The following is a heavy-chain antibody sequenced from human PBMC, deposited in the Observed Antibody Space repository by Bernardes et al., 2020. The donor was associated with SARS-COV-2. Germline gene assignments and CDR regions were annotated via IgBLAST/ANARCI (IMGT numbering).Heavy chain of an antibody. V-gene: IGHV1-2*02. CDR1: GYTFTGYY. CDR3: TRVLNWGTYRDSFDM. Sequence: ASVKVSCKASGYTFTGYYLHWVRQAPGQGLEWMAWINPNSGGTNYAQKFQGRVTLARDTSISTAYMELSGLRSDDTAVYYCTRVLNWGTYRDSFDMWGQGRMVTGSS. CDR2: INPNSGGT. D-gene: IGHD3-16*02. J-gene: IGHJ3*02.